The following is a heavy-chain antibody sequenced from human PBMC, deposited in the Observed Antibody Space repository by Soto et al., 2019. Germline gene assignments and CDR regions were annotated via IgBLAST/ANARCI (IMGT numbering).Heavy chain of an antibody. D-gene: IGHD3-16*01. CDR2: MNPGSGDT. J-gene: IGHJ5*02. V-gene: IGHV1-8*01. Sequence: GASVKVSCKASGYSFTNNDVSWVRQATGQGLEWMGWMNPGSGDTGYAQKFQGRVTMTRDISIATAYMELSSLRSDDTAIYYCARMATFGSLNCFDPWGQGTLVTVSS. CDR1: GYSFTNND. CDR3: ARMATFGSLNCFDP.